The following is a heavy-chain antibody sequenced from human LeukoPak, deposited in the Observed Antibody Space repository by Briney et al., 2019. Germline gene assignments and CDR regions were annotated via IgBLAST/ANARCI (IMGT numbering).Heavy chain of an antibody. Sequence: SETLSLTCTVSGGPISSSYWSWIRQPPGKGLEWIGFIYYSGNTNYNPSLKSRVIISLDTSKNQFSLKLSSVTAADTAVYYCARLKGYSSGWYPSYYFDYWGQGTLVTVSS. D-gene: IGHD6-19*01. CDR2: IYYSGNT. J-gene: IGHJ4*02. V-gene: IGHV4-59*08. CDR3: ARLKGYSSGWYPSYYFDY. CDR1: GGPISSSY.